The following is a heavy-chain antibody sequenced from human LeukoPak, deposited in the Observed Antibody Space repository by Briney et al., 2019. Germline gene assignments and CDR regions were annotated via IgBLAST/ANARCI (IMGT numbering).Heavy chain of an antibody. CDR3: ARDRSVAVAGTVMVY. Sequence: GGSLRLSCAASGFTFSSYSMNWVRQAPGKRLEWVSSISSSSSYIYYADSVKGRFTISRDNAKNSLYLQMNSLRAEDTAVYYCARDRSVAVAGTVMVYWGQGTLVTVSS. CDR2: ISSSSSYI. V-gene: IGHV3-21*01. D-gene: IGHD6-19*01. CDR1: GFTFSSYS. J-gene: IGHJ4*02.